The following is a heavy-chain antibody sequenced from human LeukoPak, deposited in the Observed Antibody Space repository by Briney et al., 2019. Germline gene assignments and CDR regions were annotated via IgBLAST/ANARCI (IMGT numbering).Heavy chain of an antibody. Sequence: PSETLSLTCTVSAGSITNYYWSWIRQPPGKGLEWIGYVYYSGSTNYNPSLKSRVTISVDTSKNQFSLKLSSVTAADTALYYCAATMVRGVHTHFDYWGQGTLVTVSS. V-gene: IGHV4-59*08. J-gene: IGHJ4*02. D-gene: IGHD3-10*01. CDR2: VYYSGST. CDR1: AGSITNYY. CDR3: AATMVRGVHTHFDY.